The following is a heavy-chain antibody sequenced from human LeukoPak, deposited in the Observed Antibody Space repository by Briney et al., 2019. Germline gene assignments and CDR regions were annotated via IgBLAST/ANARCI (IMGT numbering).Heavy chain of an antibody. V-gene: IGHV3-23*01. CDR2: ISGSGGST. J-gene: IGHJ4*02. CDR3: ARKGLGKCTGGRCSVAAW. D-gene: IGHD2-15*01. CDR1: GFTFSSYA. Sequence: GGSLRLSCAASGFTFSSYATSWVRQAPGKGLEWVSAISGSGGSTNYADSVKGRFTISRDNSKNTLYLQMNSLRDEDTGVFYCARKGLGKCTGGRCSVAAWWGQGTLVTVS.